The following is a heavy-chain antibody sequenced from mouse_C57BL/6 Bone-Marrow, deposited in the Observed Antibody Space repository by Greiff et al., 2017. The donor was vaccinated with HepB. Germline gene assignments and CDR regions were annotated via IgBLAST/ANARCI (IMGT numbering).Heavy chain of an antibody. CDR1: GFSLTSYG. V-gene: IGHV2-5*01. CDR2: IWRGGST. CDR3: AKKTSTGTDWYFDV. J-gene: IGHJ1*03. Sequence: VKVEESGPGLVQPSQSLSITCTVSGFSLTSYGVHWVRQSPGKGLEWLGVIWRGGSTDYNAAFMSRLSITKDNSKSQVFFKMNSLQADDTAIYYCAKKTSTGTDWYFDVWGTGTTVTVSS. D-gene: IGHD4-1*02.